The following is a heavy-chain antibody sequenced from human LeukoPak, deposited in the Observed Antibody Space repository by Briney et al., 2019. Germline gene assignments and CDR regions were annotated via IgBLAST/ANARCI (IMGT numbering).Heavy chain of an antibody. J-gene: IGHJ4*02. CDR2: INPNSGGT. CDR3: ARGSGPVGDYFDY. D-gene: IGHD3-10*01. CDR1: GYTFTGYY. Sequence: GASVTVSCKASGYTFTGYYMHWVRQAPGQGLEWMGWINPNSGGTNYAQKFQGRVTMTRDTSISTAYMELSRLRSDDTAVYYCARGSGPVGDYFDYWGPGTLVTVSS. V-gene: IGHV1-2*02.